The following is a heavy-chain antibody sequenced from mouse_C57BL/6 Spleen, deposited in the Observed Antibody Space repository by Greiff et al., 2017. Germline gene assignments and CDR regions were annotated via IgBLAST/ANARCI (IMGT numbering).Heavy chain of an antibody. CDR2: ISSGGSYT. CDR1: GFTFSSYG. D-gene: IGHD2-2*01. CDR3: ARHSQSTMVATAPFAY. Sequence: EVKLVESGGDLVKPGGSLKLSCAASGFTFSSYGMSWVRQTPDKRLEWVATISSGGSYTYYTDSVKGRCTISRDKAKNTLYLQLSSLKSEDTAMYYCARHSQSTMVATAPFAYWGQGTLVTVSA. J-gene: IGHJ3*01. V-gene: IGHV5-6*01.